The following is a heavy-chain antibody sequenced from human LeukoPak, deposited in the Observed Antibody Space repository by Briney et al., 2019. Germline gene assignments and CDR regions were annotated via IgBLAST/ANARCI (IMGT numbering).Heavy chain of an antibody. CDR2: ISSSSTI. CDR1: GFTFSSYS. V-gene: IGHV3-48*01. J-gene: IGHJ6*02. CDR3: ARDTRYDGMDV. Sequence: GGSLRLSCAASGFTFSSYSMNWVRQAPGKGLEWVSYISSSSTIYYADSVKGRFTISRDNAKNSLYLQMNSLRAEDTAVYYCARDTRYDGMDVWGQGTTVTVSS. D-gene: IGHD1-14*01.